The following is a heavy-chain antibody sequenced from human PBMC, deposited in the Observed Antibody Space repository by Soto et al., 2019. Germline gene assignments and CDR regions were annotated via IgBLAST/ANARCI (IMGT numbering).Heavy chain of an antibody. V-gene: IGHV1-8*01. CDR1: GYTFTSYD. Sequence: ASVKVSCKASGYTFTSYDINWVRQATGQGLEWMGWMSPNSGNTGYAQKFQGRVTMTRNTSISTAYMELSSLRSEDTAVYYCAGGGERRRNVAAAGKYGGDYYYMAVGGKGTTDPAS. CDR2: MSPNSGNT. D-gene: IGHD6-13*01. J-gene: IGHJ6*03. CDR3: AGGGERRRNVAAAGKYGGDYYYMAV.